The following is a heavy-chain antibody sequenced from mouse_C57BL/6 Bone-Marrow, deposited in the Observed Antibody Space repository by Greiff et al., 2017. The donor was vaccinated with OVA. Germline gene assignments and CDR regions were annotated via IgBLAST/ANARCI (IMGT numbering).Heavy chain of an antibody. Sequence: QVQLKQSGPGLVAPSQSLSITCTVSGFSLTSYGVHWVRQPPGKGLEWLVVIWSDGSTTYNSALKSRLSISKDNSKSQVFLKMNSLQTDDTAMYYCARHYYYDYGYFDVWGTGTTVTVSS. D-gene: IGHD2-4*01. J-gene: IGHJ1*03. CDR2: IWSDGST. V-gene: IGHV2-6-1*01. CDR3: ARHYYYDYGYFDV. CDR1: GFSLTSYG.